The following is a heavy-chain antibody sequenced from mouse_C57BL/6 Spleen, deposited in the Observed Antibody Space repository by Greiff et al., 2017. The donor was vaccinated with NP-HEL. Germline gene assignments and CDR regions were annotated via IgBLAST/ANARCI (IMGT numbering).Heavy chain of an antibody. Sequence: VQLQQSGAELVKPGASVKMSCKASGYTFTSYWITWVKQRPGQGLEWIGDIYPGSGSTNYNEKFKNKATLTVDTSSSTAYMQLSSLTSEDSAVCYCAMGITTGVAPYYSDYWGQGTTPTVAS. CDR1: GYTFTSYW. CDR2: IYPGSGST. V-gene: IGHV1-55*01. CDR3: AMGITTGVAPYYSDY. J-gene: IGHJ2*01. D-gene: IGHD1-1*01.